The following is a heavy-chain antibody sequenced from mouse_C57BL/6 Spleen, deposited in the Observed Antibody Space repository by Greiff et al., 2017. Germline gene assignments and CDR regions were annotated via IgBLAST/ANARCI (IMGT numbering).Heavy chain of an antibody. CDR3: ARSPANYYGSSYVGYAMDY. J-gene: IGHJ4*01. CDR2: IYPGDGDT. CDR1: GYAFSSSW. V-gene: IGHV1-82*01. Sequence: QVQLKQSGPELVKPGASVKISCKASGYAFSSSWMNWVKQRPGKGLEWIGRIYPGDGDTNYNGKFKGKATLTADKSSSTAYMQLSSLTSEDSAVYFCARSPANYYGSSYVGYAMDYWGQGTSVTVSS. D-gene: IGHD1-1*01.